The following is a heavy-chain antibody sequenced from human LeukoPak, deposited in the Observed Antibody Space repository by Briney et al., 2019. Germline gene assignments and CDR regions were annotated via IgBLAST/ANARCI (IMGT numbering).Heavy chain of an antibody. D-gene: IGHD3-10*01. J-gene: IGHJ6*03. CDR2: IYTSGST. V-gene: IGHV4-4*09. Sequence: SETLSLTCTVSGGSLSSYYWSWIRQPPGKGLEWIGYIYTSGSTNYNPSLKSRVTISVATSKNQFSLKLSSVTAADTAVYYCARRLSPGGRSYYYYYYMDVWGKGTTVTVSS. CDR1: GGSLSSYY. CDR3: ARRLSPGGRSYYYYYYMDV.